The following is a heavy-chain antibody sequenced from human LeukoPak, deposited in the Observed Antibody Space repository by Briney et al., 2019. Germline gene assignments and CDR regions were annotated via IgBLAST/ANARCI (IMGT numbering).Heavy chain of an antibody. CDR3: ARDPGWHYGMDV. CDR1: GDSFSSNSAA. Sequence: SQTLSLTCAISGDSFSSNSAAWNWIRQSPSRGLEWLGRTYYRSKWYNDYALSVESRITINPDTSKNQFSLQLNSVTPEDTAVYYCARDPGWHYGMDVWGQGTTVTVSS. J-gene: IGHJ6*02. V-gene: IGHV6-1*01. D-gene: IGHD6-19*01. CDR2: TYYRSKWYN.